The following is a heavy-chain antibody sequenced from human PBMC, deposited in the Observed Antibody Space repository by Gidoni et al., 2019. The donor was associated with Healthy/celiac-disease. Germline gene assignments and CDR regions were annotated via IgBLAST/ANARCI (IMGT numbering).Heavy chain of an antibody. V-gene: IGHV3-73*02. CDR2: IRSKANSYAT. Sequence: EVQLVESGGSLVQPGGYLKLSCAASGFTFSGSAMHWVRQASGKGLVWVGRIRSKANSYATAYAASVKGRFTISRDDSKNTAYLQMNSLKTEDTAVYYCTRDYGDYVFDYWGQGTLVTVSS. CDR1: GFTFSGSA. J-gene: IGHJ4*02. CDR3: TRDYGDYVFDY. D-gene: IGHD4-17*01.